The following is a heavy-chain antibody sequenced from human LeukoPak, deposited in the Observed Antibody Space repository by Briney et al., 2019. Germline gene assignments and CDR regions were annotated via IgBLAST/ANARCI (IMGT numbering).Heavy chain of an antibody. D-gene: IGHD3-10*01. CDR2: INPNSGGT. CDR3: AWAYGSGSSPITRDAFDI. Sequence: GESLKISCKGSGYTFTGYYMHWVRQAPGQGLEWMGWINPNSGGTNYAQKFQGRVTMTKDTSISTAYMELSRLRSDDTAVYYCAWAYGSGSSPITRDAFDIWGQGTMVTVSS. V-gene: IGHV1-2*02. CDR1: GYTFTGYY. J-gene: IGHJ3*02.